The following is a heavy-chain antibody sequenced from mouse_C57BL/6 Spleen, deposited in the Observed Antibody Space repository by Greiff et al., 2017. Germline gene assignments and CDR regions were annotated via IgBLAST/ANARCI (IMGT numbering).Heavy chain of an antibody. V-gene: IGHV1-31*01. J-gene: IGHJ3*01. CDR1: GYSFTGYY. Sequence: EVQLVESGPELVKPGASVKISCKASGYSFTGYYMHWVKQSPGNILDWIGYICPYNGVSNYNEKFKGKATLTVDKSSSTAYMELRRLTAEDSAVYYCAKQSRTTAFAYWGQGTLVTVSA. CDR3: AKQSRTTAFAY. CDR2: ICPYNGVS. D-gene: IGHD1-2*01.